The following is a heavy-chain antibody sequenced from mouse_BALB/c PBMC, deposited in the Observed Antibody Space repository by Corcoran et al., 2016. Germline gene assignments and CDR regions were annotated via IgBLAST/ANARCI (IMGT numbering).Heavy chain of an antibody. J-gene: IGHJ2*01. CDR2: IYPGSGNT. CDR1: GYTFTDYY. V-gene: IGHV1-84*02. D-gene: IGHD1-2*01. Sequence: QIQLQQSGPELVKPGASVKISCKASGYTFTDYYINWVKQKPGQWLEWIGWIYPGSGNTKYNEKFKGKATLTVDTSSSTAYMQLSSLTSEDTAVYFCARGGLRRGYFDYWGQGTTLTVSS. CDR3: ARGGLRRGYFDY.